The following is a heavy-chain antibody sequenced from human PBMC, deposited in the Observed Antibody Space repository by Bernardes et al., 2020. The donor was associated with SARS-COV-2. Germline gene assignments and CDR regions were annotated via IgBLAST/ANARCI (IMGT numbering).Heavy chain of an antibody. Sequence: GSLRLSCAASGFTFNNYVMNWVRQAPGKALEWVSSISARGDSTYDADSVRGRLTISRDNSNNTLYLHMNSLRAEDTAIYFCAKSSKGYSDAFDIWGQGTMVTVSS. V-gene: IGHV3-23*01. D-gene: IGHD2-15*01. CDR2: ISARGDST. CDR1: GFTFNNYV. J-gene: IGHJ3*02. CDR3: AKSSKGYSDAFDI.